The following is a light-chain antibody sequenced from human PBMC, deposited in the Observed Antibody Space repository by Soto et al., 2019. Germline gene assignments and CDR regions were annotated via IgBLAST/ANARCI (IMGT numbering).Light chain of an antibody. CDR3: QQYYSYPLT. CDR2: AAF. V-gene: IGKV1-8*01. Sequence: AILMTQSPSSLSASVGDSVTVTGRASQGISSYLAWYQQKPGKAPKLLIYAAFTVQSGVPSRFSGSGSGTDFTLTISCLQAEDFATYYCQQYYSYPLTFGGGTKVDIK. J-gene: IGKJ4*01. CDR1: QGISSY.